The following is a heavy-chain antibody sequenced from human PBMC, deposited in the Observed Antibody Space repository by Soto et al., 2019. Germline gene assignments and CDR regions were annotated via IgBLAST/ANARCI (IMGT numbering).Heavy chain of an antibody. Sequence: PGGSLRLCCSASGFTFSNYAMHWVRQAPGKRLEYVSVISSNGASTYYADSVKGRFTISRDNSKNTLYLQMSSLRAEDTAVYYCVKNAGSYYDILTGVYYYGMDVWGQGTTVTVSS. CDR1: GFTFSNYA. CDR2: ISSNGAST. D-gene: IGHD3-9*01. V-gene: IGHV3-64D*06. CDR3: VKNAGSYYDILTGVYYYGMDV. J-gene: IGHJ6*02.